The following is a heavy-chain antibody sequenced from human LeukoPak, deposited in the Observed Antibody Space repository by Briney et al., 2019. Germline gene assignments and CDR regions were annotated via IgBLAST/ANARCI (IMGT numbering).Heavy chain of an antibody. J-gene: IGHJ4*02. CDR1: GFTFSSYG. CDR3: AKDRDSR. D-gene: IGHD6-13*01. CDR2: FSGSGSRT. Sequence: GGSLRLSCAASGFTFSSYGLSWVRQAPGEGLEWVSSFSGSGSRTYYADSVKGRFTISRDNSKNTLYLQMNSLRAEDTAVYYCAKDRDSRWGQGTLVTVSS. V-gene: IGHV3-23*01.